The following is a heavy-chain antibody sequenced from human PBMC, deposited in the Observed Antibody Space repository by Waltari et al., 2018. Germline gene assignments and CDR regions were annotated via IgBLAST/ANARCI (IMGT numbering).Heavy chain of an antibody. CDR1: GFTFSTDG. CDR3: GKEYHSRGYHSFLDY. CDR2: WSDARTIK. Sequence: QVQLVESGGGVVQPGRSLRLSCAASGFTFSTDGLNWVRQAPGKGLGWSAVWSDARTIKKYADSVKGRLTISRDNFQNTLYLQMDSLRPEDTAVYYCGKEYHSRGYHSFLDYWGQGTLVTVSS. V-gene: IGHV3-30*18. D-gene: IGHD3-22*01. J-gene: IGHJ4*02.